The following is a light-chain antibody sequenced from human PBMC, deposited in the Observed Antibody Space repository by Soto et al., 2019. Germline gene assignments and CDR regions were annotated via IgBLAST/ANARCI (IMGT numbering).Light chain of an antibody. J-gene: IGKJ1*01. CDR2: KAS. Sequence: DIQMTQSPSTLSASVVDRVTITCRVSQSISSWLAWYQQKPGKAPKLLIYKASSLESGVPSRFNGSGSVIEFTLTISSLQPDDFATYYCQQHSSYRTWTFGQGTKVEI. CDR1: QSISSW. V-gene: IGKV1-5*03. CDR3: QQHSSYRTWT.